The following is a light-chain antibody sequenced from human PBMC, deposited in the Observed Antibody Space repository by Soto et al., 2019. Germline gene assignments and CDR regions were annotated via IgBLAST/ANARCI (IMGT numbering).Light chain of an antibody. J-gene: IGLJ1*01. Sequence: QSVLTQPASVSGSPGQSVAISCTGTSSDVGAYNYVSWYQQHPGKAPKLLLSEVSNRPSGVSDRFSGSKSGNTASLTISGLQAEDEADYSCSSLTTSVTYVFGTGTKDTV. V-gene: IGLV2-14*01. CDR1: SSDVGAYNY. CDR3: SSLTTSVTYV. CDR2: EVS.